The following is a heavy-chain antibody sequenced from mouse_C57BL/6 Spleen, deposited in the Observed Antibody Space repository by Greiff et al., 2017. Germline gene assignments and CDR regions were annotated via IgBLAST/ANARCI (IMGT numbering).Heavy chain of an antibody. CDR1: GYSITSGYD. Sequence: EVKLQESGPGMVKPSQSLSLTCTVTGYSITSGYDWHWIRHFPGNKLEWMGYISYSGSTNYNPSLKSRISITHDTSKNHFFLKLNSVTTEDTATYYCARITNGYYDYWGQGTTLTVSS. D-gene: IGHD2-3*01. V-gene: IGHV3-1*01. CDR2: ISYSGST. CDR3: ARITNGYYDY. J-gene: IGHJ2*01.